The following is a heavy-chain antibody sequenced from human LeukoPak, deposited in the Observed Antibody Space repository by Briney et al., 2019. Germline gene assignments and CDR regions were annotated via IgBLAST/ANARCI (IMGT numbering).Heavy chain of an antibody. CDR1: GDSVSSNSAA. J-gene: IGHJ5*02. D-gene: IGHD6-13*01. V-gene: IGHV6-1*01. CDR2: TYYRSKWCN. CDR3: ARAAAAAATGWHYWFDP. Sequence: SQTLSLTCAISGDSVSSNSAAWNWIRQSPSRGLEWLGRTYYRSKWCNDYAVSVKSRITINPDTSKNQFSLQLNSVTPEDTAVYYCARAAAAAATGWHYWFDPWGQGTLVTVSS.